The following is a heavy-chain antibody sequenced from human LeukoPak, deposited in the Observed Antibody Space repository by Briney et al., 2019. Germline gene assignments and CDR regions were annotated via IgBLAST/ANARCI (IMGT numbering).Heavy chain of an antibody. CDR2: ISGSGGST. CDR3: AKSGSVWYYFDY. Sequence: GGSLRLSCVASGFTFSSYGMNWVRQAPGKGLEWVSAISGSGGSTEYADSVKGRFTISRDNSKNTLYLQMNSLRAEDTAVYYCAKSGSVWYYFDYWSQGTLVTVSS. D-gene: IGHD6-19*01. V-gene: IGHV3-23*01. J-gene: IGHJ4*02. CDR1: GFTFSSYG.